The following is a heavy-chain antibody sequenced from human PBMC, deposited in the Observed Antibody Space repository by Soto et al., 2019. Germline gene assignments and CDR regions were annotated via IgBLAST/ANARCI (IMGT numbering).Heavy chain of an antibody. J-gene: IGHJ6*02. D-gene: IGHD4-17*01. CDR2: IWYDGSNK. Sequence: PGGSLRLSCAASGFTFSSYGMHWVRQAPGKGLEWVAVIWYDGSNKYYADSVKGRFTISRDNSKNTLYLQMNSLRAEDTAVYYCARDPTVTTSDYCYYGMDVWGQGTTVTVSS. CDR3: ARDPTVTTSDYCYYGMDV. CDR1: GFTFSSYG. V-gene: IGHV3-33*01.